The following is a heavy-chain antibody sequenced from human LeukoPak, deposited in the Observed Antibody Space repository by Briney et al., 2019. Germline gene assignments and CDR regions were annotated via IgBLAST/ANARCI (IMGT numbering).Heavy chain of an antibody. J-gene: IGHJ4*02. CDR2: FYNRGSP. CDR3: ARQFDY. Sequence: AGGSLRLSCAASGFTFSSCAMSWVRQAPGKGLEWIGSFYNRGSPYYNPSLKSRVTISLDTSMNQFSLKLTSVTAADTAVYYCARQFDYWGPGTLVTVSS. CDR1: GFTFSSCA. V-gene: IGHV4-39*01.